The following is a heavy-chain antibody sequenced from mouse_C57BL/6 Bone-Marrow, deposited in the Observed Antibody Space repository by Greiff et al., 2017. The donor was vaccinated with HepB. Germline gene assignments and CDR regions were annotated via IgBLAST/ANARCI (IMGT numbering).Heavy chain of an antibody. CDR3: ARSVYYGFAY. D-gene: IGHD2-1*01. CDR1: GYAFSSSW. V-gene: IGHV1-82*01. CDR2: IYPGDGDT. J-gene: IGHJ3*01. Sequence: QVQLKESGPELVKPGASVKISCKASGYAFSSSWMNWVKQRPGKGLEWIGRIYPGDGDTNYNGKFKGKATLTADKSSSTAYMQLSSLTSEDSSVYFCARSVYYGFAYWGQGTLVTVSA.